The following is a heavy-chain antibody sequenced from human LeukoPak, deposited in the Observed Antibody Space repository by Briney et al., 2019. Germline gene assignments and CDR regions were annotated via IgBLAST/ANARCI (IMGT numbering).Heavy chain of an antibody. CDR1: GGSISSSNW. D-gene: IGHD5-18*01. CDR2: IYHSGST. CDR3: AKEYSYGSSYYFDY. Sequence: SETLSLTCAVSGGSISSSNWWSWVRQPPGKGLEWIGEIYHSGSTNYNPSPKSRVTTSVDKSKNQFSLKLSSVTAADTAVYYCAKEYSYGSSYYFDYWGQGTLVTVSS. J-gene: IGHJ4*02. V-gene: IGHV4-4*02.